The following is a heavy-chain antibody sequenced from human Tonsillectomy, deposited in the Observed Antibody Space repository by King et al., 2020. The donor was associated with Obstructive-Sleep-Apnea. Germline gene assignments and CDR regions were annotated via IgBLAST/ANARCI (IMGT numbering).Heavy chain of an antibody. CDR2: IKSKTDGGTT. D-gene: IGHD6-13*01. J-gene: IGHJ4*02. CDR1: GFTFSNAW. V-gene: IGHV3-15*01. CDR3: TTGSWYGLKTDY. Sequence: VQLVESGGGLVKPGGSLRLSCAASGFTFSNAWMSWVRQAPGKGLEWVGRIKSKTDGGTTDYAAPVKGRFTISRDDSKNTLYLQMNSLKTEDTAVYYCTTGSWYGLKTDYWGQGTLVTVSS.